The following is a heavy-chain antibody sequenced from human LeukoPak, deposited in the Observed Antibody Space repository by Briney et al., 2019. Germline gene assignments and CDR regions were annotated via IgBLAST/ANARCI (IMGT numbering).Heavy chain of an antibody. V-gene: IGHV3-7*01. CDR2: IKQDGSEK. CDR1: GFTFSSYW. Sequence: GGSLRLSCAASGFTFSSYWMTWVRQAPGKGLEWVANIKQDGSEKYYVDSVKGRFTISRDNAKNSLYLQMNSLRAEDTAVYYCARDVAYRGSYSTAFDYWGQGTLVTVSS. D-gene: IGHD1-26*01. CDR3: ARDVAYRGSYSTAFDY. J-gene: IGHJ4*02.